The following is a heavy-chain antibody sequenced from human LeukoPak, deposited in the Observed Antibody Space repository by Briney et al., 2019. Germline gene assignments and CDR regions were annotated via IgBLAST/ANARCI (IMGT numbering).Heavy chain of an antibody. J-gene: IGHJ6*03. CDR2: IYHSGTT. D-gene: IGHD6-19*01. V-gene: IGHV4-38-2*01. CDR3: VVSFGTSSGWYERNLKYYYYMDV. Sequence: KPSETLSLTCAVYGVSFSGYFWGWLRQPPGKGLEGIGSIYHSGTTYYSPSLRSRVTISEDTSKNQLSLRLSSVTAADTAVYYCVVSFGTSSGWYERNLKYYYYMDVWGEGTTVTVSS. CDR1: GVSFSGYF.